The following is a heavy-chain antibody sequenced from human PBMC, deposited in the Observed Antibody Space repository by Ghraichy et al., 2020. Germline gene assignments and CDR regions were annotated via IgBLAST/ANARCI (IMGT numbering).Heavy chain of an antibody. J-gene: IGHJ6*02. V-gene: IGHV3-74*01. Sequence: GESLNISCAAYGFTFEHYWMHWLRQTPGTGLVWVARINNDGYNINYADSVKGRFSVSRDNAKNTLYLQMNGLRAEDTAVYYCVRDRTYCSNNSCYYYYGMDVWGQCTTVTIS. CDR1: GFTFEHYW. CDR2: INNDGYNI. D-gene: IGHD2-2*01. CDR3: VRDRTYCSNNSCYYYYGMDV.